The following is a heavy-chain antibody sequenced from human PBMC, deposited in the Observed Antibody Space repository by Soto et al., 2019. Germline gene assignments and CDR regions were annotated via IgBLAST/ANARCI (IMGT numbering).Heavy chain of an antibody. CDR1: GFSFGSYN. Sequence: EGSLRRSCVASGFSFGSYNMNWVRQAPGKGLQWVAHITSGLTTHYADFVQGRFTISRDNAKNSLYLEIYDLRDEDTAVYYCARDSSHGVAVGGLDSWGQGTLVTVSS. CDR2: ITSGLTT. CDR3: ARDSSHGVAVGGLDS. V-gene: IGHV3-48*02. D-gene: IGHD3-3*01. J-gene: IGHJ4*02.